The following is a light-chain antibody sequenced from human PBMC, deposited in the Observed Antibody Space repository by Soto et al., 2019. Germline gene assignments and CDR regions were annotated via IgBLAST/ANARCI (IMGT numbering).Light chain of an antibody. CDR2: DAS. V-gene: IGKV1-5*01. J-gene: IGKJ1*01. CDR3: QQYDIYPWT. CDR1: QSFGRW. Sequence: DIQMTQSPSTLSASVGDRVTISCRGSQSFGRWLAWYQQKPGKAPKLLIYDASRLESGVPSRFSGSGSGTEFTLTISSLQPDDFATYYCQQYDIYPWTFGQGTKVDIK.